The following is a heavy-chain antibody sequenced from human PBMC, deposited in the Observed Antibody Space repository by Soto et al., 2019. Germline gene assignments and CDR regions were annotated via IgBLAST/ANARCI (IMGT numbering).Heavy chain of an antibody. D-gene: IGHD7-27*01. V-gene: IGHV4-34*01. J-gene: IGHJ4*02. CDR1: GGSFSGYY. CDR3: ARGSHLGGNDY. Sequence: PSETLSLTCAVYGGSFSGYYWSWIRQPPGKGLEWIGEISHSGSTNYNPSLKSRVTISVETSKNQFSLKLSSVTAADTAVYYCARGSHLGGNDYWGEGTLVTVSS. CDR2: ISHSGST.